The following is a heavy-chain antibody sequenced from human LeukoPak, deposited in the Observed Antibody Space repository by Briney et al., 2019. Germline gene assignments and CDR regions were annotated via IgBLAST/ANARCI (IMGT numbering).Heavy chain of an antibody. CDR3: AREGAAAAGTFGSWPTYYYYYYMDV. D-gene: IGHD6-13*01. Sequence: PSETLSLTCTVSGGSISSYYWSWIRQPPGKGLEWIGYIYYSGSTNYNPSLKSRVTISVDTSKNQFSLKLSSVTAADTAVYYCAREGAAAAGTFGSWPTYYYYYYMDVWGKGTTVTISS. J-gene: IGHJ6*03. CDR2: IYYSGST. V-gene: IGHV4-59*01. CDR1: GGSISSYY.